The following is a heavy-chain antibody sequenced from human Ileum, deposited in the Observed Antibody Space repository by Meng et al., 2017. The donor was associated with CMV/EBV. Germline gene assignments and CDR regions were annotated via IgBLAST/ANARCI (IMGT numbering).Heavy chain of an antibody. V-gene: IGHV1-2*02. CDR2: INPNSGGT. J-gene: IGHJ4*02. CDR3: ARDRTYSGSYWDGFDY. D-gene: IGHD1-26*01. Sequence: GSTFTGYYMHWVRQAPGQGLEWMGWINPNSGGTNYAQKFQGRVTMTRDTSISTAYMELSRLRSDDTAVYYCARDRTYSGSYWDGFDYWGQGTLVTVSS. CDR1: GSTFTGYY.